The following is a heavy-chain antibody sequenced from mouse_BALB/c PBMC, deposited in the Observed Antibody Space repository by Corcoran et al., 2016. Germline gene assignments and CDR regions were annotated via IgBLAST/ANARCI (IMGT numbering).Heavy chain of an antibody. J-gene: IGHJ2*01. V-gene: IGHV1-81*01. CDR3: ASPYYFDY. Sequence: QVQLQQSGPELVKPGASVKMSCKASGYTFTDYVISWVKQRTGQGLEWIGEIYPGSGSTYYNENFKGKATLTADKSSNTAYMQLSSLTSEDSAVYCCASPYYFDYWGQGTTLTVSS. CDR2: IYPGSGST. CDR1: GYTFTDYV.